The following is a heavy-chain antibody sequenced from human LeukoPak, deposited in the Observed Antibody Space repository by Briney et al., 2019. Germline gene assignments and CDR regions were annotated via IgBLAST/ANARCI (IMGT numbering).Heavy chain of an antibody. CDR3: AKDWDIVATITGDAFDI. CDR2: ISGSGGST. D-gene: IGHD5-12*01. CDR1: GFTFRSYA. V-gene: IGHV3-23*01. J-gene: IGHJ3*02. Sequence: GGSLRLSCAASGFTFRSYAMSWVRQAPGKGLEWVSAISGSGGSTYYAASVKGRFNISRDNSKNTLYLQMNSLRAEDTAVYYCAKDWDIVATITGDAFDIWGQGTMVTVSS.